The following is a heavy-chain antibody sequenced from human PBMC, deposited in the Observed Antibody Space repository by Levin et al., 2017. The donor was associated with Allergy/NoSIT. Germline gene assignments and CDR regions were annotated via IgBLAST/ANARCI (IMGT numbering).Heavy chain of an antibody. CDR2: IYHSGST. CDR1: GGSISSGGYS. D-gene: IGHD3-22*01. Sequence: SETLSLTCAVSGGSISSGGYSWSWIRQPPGKGLEWIGYIYHSGSTYYNPSLKSRVTISVDRSKNQFSLKLSSVTAADTAVYYCARDSFSDSTLGAFDIWGQGTMVTVSS. CDR3: ARDSFSDSTLGAFDI. J-gene: IGHJ3*02. V-gene: IGHV4-30-2*01.